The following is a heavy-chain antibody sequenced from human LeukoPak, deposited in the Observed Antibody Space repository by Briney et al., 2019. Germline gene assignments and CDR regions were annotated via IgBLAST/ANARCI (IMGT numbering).Heavy chain of an antibody. V-gene: IGHV1-8*01. CDR1: GYTFTSYD. J-gene: IGHJ4*02. Sequence: ASVTVSCKASGYTFTSYDINWVRQATGQGLEWMGWMNPNSGNTGSAQKFQGRVTMTRNTSITTAYMELSSLRSDDTAVYYCARGLGATRLSSYWGQGTLVTVSS. CDR2: MNPNSGNT. D-gene: IGHD1-26*01. CDR3: ARGLGATRLSSY.